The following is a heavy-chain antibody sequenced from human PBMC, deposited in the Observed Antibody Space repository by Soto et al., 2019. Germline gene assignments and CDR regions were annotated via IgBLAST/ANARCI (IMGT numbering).Heavy chain of an antibody. V-gene: IGHV5-10-1*01. CDR2: IDPSDSYT. CDR3: ARQKRGTHDDVLTGYYLYYCYSMDV. Sequence: PGESLKISCKGSGYSFSNYWISWVRQMPGKGLEWMGRIDPSDSYTNYSPSFQGHVTISADKSVSTAYLQWSSLKASDTAMYYCARQKRGTHDDVLTGYYLYYCYSMDVWGQGTTVTVSS. CDR1: GYSFSNYW. D-gene: IGHD3-9*01. J-gene: IGHJ6*02.